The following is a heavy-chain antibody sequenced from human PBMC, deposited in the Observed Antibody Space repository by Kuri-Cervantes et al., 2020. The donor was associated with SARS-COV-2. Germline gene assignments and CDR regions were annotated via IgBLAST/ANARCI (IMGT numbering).Heavy chain of an antibody. D-gene: IGHD3-22*01. J-gene: IGHJ3*02. CDR1: GFTFSSYA. CDR2: ISYDGSNK. Sequence: GGSLRLSCAASGFTFSSYAMHWVRQAPGKGLEWVAVISYDGSNKYYADSVKGRFTISRDNSKNTLYLQMNSLRAEDTAVYYCARANYDSSGYYDGGDGAFDIWGQGTMVTVSS. V-gene: IGHV3-30-3*01. CDR3: ARANYDSSGYYDGGDGAFDI.